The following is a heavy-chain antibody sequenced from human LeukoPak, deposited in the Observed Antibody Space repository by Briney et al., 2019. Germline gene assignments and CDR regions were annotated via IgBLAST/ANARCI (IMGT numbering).Heavy chain of an antibody. Sequence: ASVKVSCKASGYTFTSYGNSWVRQAPGQGLEWMGWISAYNGNTNYAQKLQGRVTMTTDTSTSTAYMELRSLRSDDTAVYYCARATGTTGGGYYYYYMDVWGKGTTVTVSS. CDR2: ISAYNGNT. D-gene: IGHD1-7*01. CDR1: GYTFTSYG. CDR3: ARATGTTGGGYYYYYMDV. V-gene: IGHV1-18*01. J-gene: IGHJ6*03.